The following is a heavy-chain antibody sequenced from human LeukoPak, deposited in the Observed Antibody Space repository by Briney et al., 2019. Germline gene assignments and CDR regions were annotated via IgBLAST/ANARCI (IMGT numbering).Heavy chain of an antibody. Sequence: GGSLRLSCAASGFTFSGYWMHWVRQAPGKGLVWVSRILGDGSSTTYADSVKGRFTISRDNAKSTLYLEMNSLRAEDAAVYYCTRGRISSSYYYFEYWGQGTLVTVSS. J-gene: IGHJ4*02. CDR3: TRGRISSSYYYFEY. CDR2: ILGDGSST. V-gene: IGHV3-74*01. D-gene: IGHD6-13*01. CDR1: GFTFSGYW.